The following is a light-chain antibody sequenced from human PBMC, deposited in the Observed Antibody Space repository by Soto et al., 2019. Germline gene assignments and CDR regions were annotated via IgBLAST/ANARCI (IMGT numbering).Light chain of an antibody. CDR1: QSIRSW. Sequence: DIQMTQSPSTLSASVGDRVTITCRASQSIRSWLAWYQQKPGKAPQLLIYDASILDSGVPSRFSGSESGTEFTLTISSRQPDDFATDVCQQYDSYLWTFGQGTKVEIK. CDR3: QQYDSYLWT. CDR2: DAS. V-gene: IGKV1-5*01. J-gene: IGKJ1*01.